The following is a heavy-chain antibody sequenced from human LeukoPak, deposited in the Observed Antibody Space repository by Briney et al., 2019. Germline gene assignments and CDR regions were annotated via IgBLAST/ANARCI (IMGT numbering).Heavy chain of an antibody. D-gene: IGHD4-23*01. CDR2: IYHSGST. CDR3: AREVPGGTSPIDY. J-gene: IGHJ4*02. V-gene: IGHV4-38-2*02. CDR1: GYSISSGYY. Sequence: SETLSLTCAVSGYSISSGYYWGWIRQPPGKGLEWIGSIYHSGSTYYNPSLQSRVTISVDKSKNQFSLKLSSVTAADTAVYYCAREVPGGTSPIDYRGQGTLVTVSS.